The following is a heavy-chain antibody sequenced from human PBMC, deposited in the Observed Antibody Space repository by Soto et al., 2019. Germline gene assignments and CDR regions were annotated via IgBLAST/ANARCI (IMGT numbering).Heavy chain of an antibody. D-gene: IGHD5-18*01. CDR2: TYYRSKWYN. CDR1: GDSVSGNSAA. V-gene: IGHV6-1*01. CDR3: ATSYSYGYGGNWFDP. Sequence: PTQTLSLTCAISGDSVSGNSAAWNLIRQSPSRGLEWLGRTYYRSKWYNDYAVSVKSRITINPDTSKNQFSLQLSSVTPEDTAVYYCATSYSYGYGGNWFDPWGQGTLVTVSS. J-gene: IGHJ5*02.